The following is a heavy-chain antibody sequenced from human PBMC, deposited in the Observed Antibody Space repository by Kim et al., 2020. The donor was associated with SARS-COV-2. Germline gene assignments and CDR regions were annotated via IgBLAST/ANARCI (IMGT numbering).Heavy chain of an antibody. CDR1: GYTFTSYY. D-gene: IGHD1-26*01. V-gene: IGHV1-46*01. CDR3: ARGVVGATIRKGMRGAFDI. J-gene: IGHJ3*02. Sequence: ASVKVSCKASGYTFTSYYMHWVRQAPGQGLEWMGIINPSGGSTSYAQKFQGRVTMTRDTSTSTVYMELSSLRSEDTAVYYCARGVVGATIRKGMRGAFDIWGQGTMVTVSS. CDR2: INPSGGST.